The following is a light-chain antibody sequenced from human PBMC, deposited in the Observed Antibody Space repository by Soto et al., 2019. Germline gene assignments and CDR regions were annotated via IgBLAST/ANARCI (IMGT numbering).Light chain of an antibody. CDR2: KAS. J-gene: IGKJ4*01. CDR1: QSMSSW. Sequence: DIQMTQSPSTLSASVGDRVTITCRASQSMSSWLAWYQQKPGKAPKLLIYKASSLESGVPSRFSGSGSRTEFTLTISSLQPDDFATYYCQQYNSYPSFGGGTKVEIK. V-gene: IGKV1-5*03. CDR3: QQYNSYPS.